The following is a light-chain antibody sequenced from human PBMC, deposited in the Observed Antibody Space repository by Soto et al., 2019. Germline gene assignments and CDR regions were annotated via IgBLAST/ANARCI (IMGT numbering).Light chain of an antibody. V-gene: IGKV3-20*01. J-gene: IGKJ1*01. CDR1: QNIRGNE. CDR2: GGS. Sequence: EVVLTQSPGALSLSPGEGVTLSCRASQNIRGNELAWYRQKRGQAPRLLMYGGSTRADGIPDRFSGRGTGTNFTLNICRLEPEDSAVYYCQDYGTSHPWTFGQGTKLEIK. CDR3: QDYGTSHPWT.